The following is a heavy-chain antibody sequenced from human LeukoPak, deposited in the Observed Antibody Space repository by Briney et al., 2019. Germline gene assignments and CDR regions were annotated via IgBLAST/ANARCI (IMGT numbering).Heavy chain of an antibody. V-gene: IGHV3-7*01. CDR3: ARDHAKLVGLSSGYYY. CDR1: GFAFSSYW. J-gene: IGHJ4*02. CDR2: IKQDGSEK. Sequence: GGSLRLSCAASGFAFSSYWMSWVRQAPGKGLEWVANIKQDGSEKYYVGSVKGGFTISRDNAKNSLYLQMNSLRAEDTAVYYCARDHAKLVGLSSGYYYWGQGTLVTVSS. D-gene: IGHD3-22*01.